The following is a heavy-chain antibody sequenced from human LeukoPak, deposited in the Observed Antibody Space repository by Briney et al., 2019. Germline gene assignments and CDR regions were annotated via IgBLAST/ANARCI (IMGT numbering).Heavy chain of an antibody. CDR2: ISYDGSNK. CDR1: GFTFSSYA. Sequence: PGRSLRLSCAASGFTFSSYAMHWVRQAPGKGLEWVAVISYDGSNKYYADSVKGRFTISRDNSKNTLYLQMNSLRAEDTAGYYCARDGVVAGYYYYGMDVWGQGTTVTVSS. J-gene: IGHJ6*02. CDR3: ARDGVVAGYYYYGMDV. V-gene: IGHV3-30-3*01. D-gene: IGHD6-19*01.